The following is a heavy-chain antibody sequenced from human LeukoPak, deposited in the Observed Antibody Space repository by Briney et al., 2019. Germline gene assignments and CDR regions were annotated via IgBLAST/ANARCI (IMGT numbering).Heavy chain of an antibody. CDR2: ISSSGTYI. Sequence: GRCLTPACSPSAFTFSSYSVSWVRQAPGEGLGLVSSISSSGTYIYYADSVKGRFTISRDNAKKSLYLQVNSLRAADTAVYYCARDRLVGATTVLHWGQGPLVTVSS. D-gene: IGHD1-26*01. V-gene: IGHV3-21*01. J-gene: IGHJ1*01. CDR3: ARDRLVGATTVLH. CDR1: AFTFSSYS.